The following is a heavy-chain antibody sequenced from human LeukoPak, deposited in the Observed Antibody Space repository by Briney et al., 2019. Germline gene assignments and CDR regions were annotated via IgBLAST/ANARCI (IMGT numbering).Heavy chain of an antibody. CDR1: GFTFSSYD. CDR3: ARRLGINSDWYFDL. J-gene: IGHJ2*01. D-gene: IGHD7-27*01. Sequence: GGSLRLSCAASGFTFSSYDMHWVRQAPGKGLEWVSTIGTAGDTRYPASVKGRSTISRENAKNSLYLQMNFLRVGDTAVYYCARRLGINSDWYFDLWGRGTLVTVSS. CDR2: IGTAGDT. V-gene: IGHV3-13*04.